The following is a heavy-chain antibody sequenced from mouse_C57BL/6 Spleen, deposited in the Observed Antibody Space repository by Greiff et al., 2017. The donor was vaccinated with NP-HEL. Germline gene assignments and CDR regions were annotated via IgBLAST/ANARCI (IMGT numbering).Heavy chain of an antibody. Sequence: VKLQQSGAELVKPGASVKISCKASGYAFSSYWMNWVKQRPGKGLEWIGQIYPGDGDTNYNGKFKGKATLTADKSSSTAYMQLSSLTSEDSAVYFCARWYYGSSYAMDYWGQGTSVTVSS. CDR1: GYAFSSYW. CDR3: ARWYYGSSYAMDY. D-gene: IGHD1-1*01. V-gene: IGHV1-80*01. CDR2: IYPGDGDT. J-gene: IGHJ4*01.